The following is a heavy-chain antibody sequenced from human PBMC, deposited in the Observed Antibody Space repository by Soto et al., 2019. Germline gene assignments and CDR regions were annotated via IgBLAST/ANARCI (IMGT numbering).Heavy chain of an antibody. CDR1: GYTLTIYW. CDR2: IYPSDSDT. CDR3: ARPANTVADHFDL. V-gene: IGHV5-51*01. J-gene: IGHJ4*02. D-gene: IGHD4-17*01. Sequence: GESLKISCQVSGYTLTIYWIGWVRQMPGKGLEWMGIIYPSDSDTRYSPSFQGQVTISADQSINTAYLQWDSLKASDAAIYYCARPANTVADHFDLWGQGTPVTVSS.